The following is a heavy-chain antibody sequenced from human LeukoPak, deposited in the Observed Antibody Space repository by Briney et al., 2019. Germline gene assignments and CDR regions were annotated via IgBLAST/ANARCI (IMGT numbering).Heavy chain of an antibody. CDR1: GGSISSYY. CDR2: IYYSGST. Sequence: DPSETLSLTCTVSGGSISSYYWSWIRQPPGKGLEWIGYIYYSGSTNYNPSLKSRVTISVDTSKNQFSLKLSSVTAADTAVYYCARYRSIAAASWFDPWGRGTLVTVSS. J-gene: IGHJ5*02. V-gene: IGHV4-59*01. CDR3: ARYRSIAAASWFDP. D-gene: IGHD6-13*01.